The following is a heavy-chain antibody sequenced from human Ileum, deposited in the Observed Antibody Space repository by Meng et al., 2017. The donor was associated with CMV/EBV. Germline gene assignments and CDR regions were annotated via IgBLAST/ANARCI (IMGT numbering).Heavy chain of an antibody. CDR2: ITSSGDRT. CDR3: AKDQSTYSFKPIYAMDV. CDR1: GFTFSSSA. D-gene: IGHD5-18*01. J-gene: IGHJ6*02. Sequence: GGSLRLSCAASGFTFSSSALTWVRQAPGKGLKWVSTITSSGDRTYYADSVKGRFTISRDSSKNTLYLQMNSLSAEDTAVYFCAKDQSTYSFKPIYAMDVWGQGTTVTVSS. V-gene: IGHV3-23*01.